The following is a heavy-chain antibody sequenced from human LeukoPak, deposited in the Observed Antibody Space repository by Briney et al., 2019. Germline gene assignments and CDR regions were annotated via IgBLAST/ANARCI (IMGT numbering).Heavy chain of an antibody. V-gene: IGHV3-53*01. D-gene: IGHD6-6*01. Sequence: PGGSLRLPCAASGFIVSDKYMSWVRQAPGKGLEWVSVIYSGGSTYYADSVKGRFTISRDNSKNTLYLQMNSLRAEDTAVYYCARVAFRSSSYISGIDYWGQGTLVTVSS. J-gene: IGHJ4*02. CDR3: ARVAFRSSSYISGIDY. CDR1: GFIVSDKY. CDR2: IYSGGST.